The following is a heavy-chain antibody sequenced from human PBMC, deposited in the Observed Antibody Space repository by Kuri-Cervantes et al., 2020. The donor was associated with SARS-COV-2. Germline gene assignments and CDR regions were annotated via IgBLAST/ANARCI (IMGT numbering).Heavy chain of an antibody. CDR1: GGSFSGYY. Sequence: SETLSLTCAVYGGSFSGYYWSWIRQPPGKGLEWIGSFSYSGSTYNNPSLMSRVTISLDTSKNQFSLKLSSVTAADTAVYYCARQDSGSYYLIDYWGQGTLVTVSS. V-gene: IGHV4-34*01. J-gene: IGHJ4*02. D-gene: IGHD1-26*01. CDR3: ARQDSGSYYLIDY. CDR2: FSYSGST.